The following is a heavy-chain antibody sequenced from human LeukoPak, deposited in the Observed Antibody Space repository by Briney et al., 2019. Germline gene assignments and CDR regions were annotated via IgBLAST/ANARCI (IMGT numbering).Heavy chain of an antibody. CDR2: SAYNGST. CDR1: GYTFTNYG. V-gene: IGHV1-18*01. J-gene: IGHJ4*02. CDR3: ARYSSMFRGVTTSDY. D-gene: IGHD3-10*01. Sequence: ASVKVSCKASGYTFTNYGFNWVRQAPGQGLEWMGNSAYNGSTNYAQKFQDRVTMTTDTSTSTAYMELRSLRSDDTAVYYCARYSSMFRGVTTSDYWGQGTLVTVSS.